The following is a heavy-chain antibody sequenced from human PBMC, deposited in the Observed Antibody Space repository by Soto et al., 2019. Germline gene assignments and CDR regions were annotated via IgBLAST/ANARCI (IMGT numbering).Heavy chain of an antibody. V-gene: IGHV4-38-2*01. CDR1: GYSISSGYY. Sequence: SETLSLTCVVSGYSISSGYYWGWIRQPPGKGLEWIGNVHHSGITYYNPSLKSRVSISRDTSKNHYSLNLSSVTAADTAVYYCARAGDTMIRGVIIMNYYGMDVWGHGTTVTVSS. J-gene: IGHJ6*02. CDR3: ARAGDTMIRGVIIMNYYGMDV. CDR2: VHHSGIT. D-gene: IGHD3-10*01.